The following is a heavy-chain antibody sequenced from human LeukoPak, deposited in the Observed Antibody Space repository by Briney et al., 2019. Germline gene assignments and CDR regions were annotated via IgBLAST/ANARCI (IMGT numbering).Heavy chain of an antibody. J-gene: IGHJ4*02. CDR3: ARSRYTGSHFDY. CDR1: GFTFSSYW. V-gene: IGHV3-74*01. CDR2: INSDRSSL. D-gene: IGHD1-26*01. Sequence: AGGSLRLSCAASGFTFSSYWVQWVRQAPGKGLVWISRINSDRSSLSYADSVKGRFTISRDNAKNKVYLQMNSLRAEDTAVYYCARSRYTGSHFDYWGQGTLVTVSS.